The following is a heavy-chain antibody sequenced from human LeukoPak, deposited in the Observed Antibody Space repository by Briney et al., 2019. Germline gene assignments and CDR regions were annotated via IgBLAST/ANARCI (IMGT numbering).Heavy chain of an antibody. CDR1: AGSISSGSW. CDR2: IYHSGST. Sequence: SETLSLTCAVSAGSISSGSWWNWVRQPPGKGLEWIGEIYHSGSTNYNPSLKSRVTISLDKSKNQFSLKLYSVTAADTAVYYCARYRGTSGYHFDYWGQGTLVTVSS. V-gene: IGHV4-4*02. D-gene: IGHD5-12*01. CDR3: ARYRGTSGYHFDY. J-gene: IGHJ4*02.